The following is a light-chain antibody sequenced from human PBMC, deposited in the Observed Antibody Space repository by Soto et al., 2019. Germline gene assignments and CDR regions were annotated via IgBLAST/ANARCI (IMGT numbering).Light chain of an antibody. CDR2: DSD. CDR3: GAWDGSLSVVL. Sequence: QSVLTQPPSVSAAPGQKVTISCSGSSDNIGGNYVSWYQHIPGTAPKLVIYDSDKRPSEIPDRFSGSKSGTSATLDITGLQTGDEADYYCGAWDGSLSVVLFGGGTKLTVL. CDR1: SDNIGGNY. V-gene: IGLV1-51*01. J-gene: IGLJ2*01.